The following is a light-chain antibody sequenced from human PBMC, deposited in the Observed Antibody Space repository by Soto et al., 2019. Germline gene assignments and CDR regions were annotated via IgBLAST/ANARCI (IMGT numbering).Light chain of an antibody. CDR3: QQYGSSPGT. CDR1: QSVSSSY. V-gene: IGKV3-20*01. CDR2: GAS. J-gene: IGKJ1*01. Sequence: EIVLTQSPGTLSLSPGERATLSCRARQSVSSSYLAWHQQKPGQAPRLLIYGASSKATGIPDRFSGSGSGTDFTLTISRLEPEDFAVYYCQQYGSSPGTFGQGTKVEI.